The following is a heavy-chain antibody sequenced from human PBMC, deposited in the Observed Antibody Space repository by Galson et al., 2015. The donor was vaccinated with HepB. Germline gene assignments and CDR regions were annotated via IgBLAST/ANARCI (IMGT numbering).Heavy chain of an antibody. V-gene: IGHV1-8*01. CDR3: ARGTFAVAGRWGY. CDR1: GYTFTSYD. CDR2: MNPNSGNT. J-gene: IGHJ4*02. D-gene: IGHD6-19*01. Sequence: SVKVSCKASGYTFTSYDINWVRQATGQGLEWMGWMNPNSGNTGYAQKFQGRVTMTRNTSISTAYMELSSLRSEDTAVYYCARGTFAVAGRWGYWGQGTLVTVSS.